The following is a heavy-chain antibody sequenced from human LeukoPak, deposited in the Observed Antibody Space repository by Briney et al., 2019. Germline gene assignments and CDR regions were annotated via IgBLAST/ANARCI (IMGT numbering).Heavy chain of an antibody. CDR3: ARDAVDTANAV. J-gene: IGHJ6*02. V-gene: IGHV3-9*01. CDR1: GFTFDDYA. CDR2: ISWNSATI. D-gene: IGHD5-18*01. Sequence: GGSLRLSCAASGFTFDDYAMHWARQAPVKGLEWVSGISWNSATIGNADSVKGRFTISRDNAKNSLYLQMNSLRAEDTAVYYCARDAVDTANAVWGQGTTVTVSS.